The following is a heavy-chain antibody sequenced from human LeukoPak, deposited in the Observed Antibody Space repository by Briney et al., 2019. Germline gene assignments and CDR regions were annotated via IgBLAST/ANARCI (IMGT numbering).Heavy chain of an antibody. V-gene: IGHV4-59*01. Sequence: SETLSLTCTVAGGSISSYYWSWIRQPPGKGLGWIGYIYFSGSTTQNPSLKSRVTISVDTSKDQFSLQLRCVTAADTAVYYCARVGITLLGAFDIWGQGTMVTVSS. CDR3: ARVGITLLGAFDI. CDR1: GGSISSYY. J-gene: IGHJ3*02. D-gene: IGHD2-21*02. CDR2: IYFSGST.